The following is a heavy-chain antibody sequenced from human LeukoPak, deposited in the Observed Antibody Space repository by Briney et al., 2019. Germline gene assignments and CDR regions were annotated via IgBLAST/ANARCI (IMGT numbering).Heavy chain of an antibody. CDR3: ARVVVGATEYFEY. J-gene: IGHJ4*02. D-gene: IGHD1-26*01. V-gene: IGHV4-31*03. CDR2: IYYSGST. Sequence: SETLSLTCTVSGGSISSGGYYWSWIRQHPGKGLEWIVYIYYSGSTYYNPSLKSRVTISVDTSKNQFSLKLSSVTAADTAVYYCARVVVGATEYFEYWGQGTLVTVSS. CDR1: GGSISSGGYY.